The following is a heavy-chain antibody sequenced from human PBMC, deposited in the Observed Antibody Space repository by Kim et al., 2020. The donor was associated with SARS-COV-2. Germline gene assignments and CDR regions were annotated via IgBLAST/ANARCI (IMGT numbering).Heavy chain of an antibody. CDR2: IYSGGST. J-gene: IGHJ4*02. Sequence: GGSLRLSCAASGFTVSSNYMSWVRQAPGKGLEWVSGIYSGGSTYYADSVKGSFTISRDNSKTTQYLQMNSLKAEDTAVYYCARDGGYSGYEDYSFDNWGQGTLVTVSS. D-gene: IGHD5-12*01. CDR3: ARDGGYSGYEDYSFDN. V-gene: IGHV3-66*01. CDR1: GFTVSSNY.